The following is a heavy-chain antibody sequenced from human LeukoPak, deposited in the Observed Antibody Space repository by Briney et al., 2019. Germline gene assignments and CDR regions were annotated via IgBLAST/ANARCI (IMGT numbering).Heavy chain of an antibody. CDR3: ARQTGTYDLDY. D-gene: IGHD3-10*01. J-gene: IGHJ4*02. CDR2: FWHDGRNQ. CDR1: GFTFSNFG. Sequence: GGSLRLSCAASGFTFSNFGMHWVRQAPGEGLEWVAVFWHDGRNQHYADSVKGRFTISRDNSKGTLYLQMNSLRVEDTAVYYCARQTGTYDLDYWGQGTLVTVSS. V-gene: IGHV3-33*01.